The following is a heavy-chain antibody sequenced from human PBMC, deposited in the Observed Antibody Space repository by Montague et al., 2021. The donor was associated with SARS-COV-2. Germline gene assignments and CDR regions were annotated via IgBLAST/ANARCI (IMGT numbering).Heavy chain of an antibody. CDR1: GGSFSVYY. CDR2: INHSGTA. Sequence: SETLSPTCAVYGGSFSVYYWSWLRQSPRSGLERIAEINHSGTANYSPSLKSRVSISVDTSKNQFTLKLTSVTAADTAMYYCAKEREVVRAARTLVAFDLWGQGTMVTVSS. CDR3: AKEREVVRAARTLVAFDL. J-gene: IGHJ3*01. D-gene: IGHD2-2*01. V-gene: IGHV4-34*01.